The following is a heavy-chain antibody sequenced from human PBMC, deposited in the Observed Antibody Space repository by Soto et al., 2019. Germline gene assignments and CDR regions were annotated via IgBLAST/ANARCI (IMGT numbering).Heavy chain of an antibody. CDR2: IIPIFTTT. CDR1: GGTFSNHA. Sequence: QVQLVQSGAEVKKPGSSVKVSCKASGGTFSNHAINWVRQAPGQGLEWMGRIIPIFTTTNYAQNFQGRVTITADESTITAYMELTSLKHDDTAVYYCAREVAADGTFREDVFDIWGQGTMVIVSS. D-gene: IGHD6-13*01. J-gene: IGHJ3*02. V-gene: IGHV1-69*12. CDR3: AREVAADGTFREDVFDI.